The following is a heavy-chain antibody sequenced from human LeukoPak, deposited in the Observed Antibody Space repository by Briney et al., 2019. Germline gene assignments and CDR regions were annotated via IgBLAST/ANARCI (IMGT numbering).Heavy chain of an antibody. CDR2: ISWNSGSI. CDR1: GFTFGDYA. D-gene: IGHD3-3*01. CDR3: ARAQNDFWSGYPTKY. J-gene: IGHJ4*02. V-gene: IGHV3-9*01. Sequence: GGSLRLSCAASGFTFGDYAMHWVPQAPGKGLEWVSGISWNSGSIGYADSVKGRFTISRDNAKNTLYLQMNSLRAEDTAVYYCARAQNDFWSGYPTKYWGQGTLVTVSS.